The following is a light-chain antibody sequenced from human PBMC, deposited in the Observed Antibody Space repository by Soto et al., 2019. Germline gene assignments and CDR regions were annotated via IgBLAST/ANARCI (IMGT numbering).Light chain of an antibody. V-gene: IGKV3-15*01. J-gene: IGKJ1*01. CDR3: QQYNNWWT. Sequence: EIVMTQSPATLSVSPGERATLSCRASQSVSNNLAWYQKKPGQAPRLLIYGASTRATGIPARFSGSGSGTEVTLTISSLQSEDFACYYCQQYNNWWTFGQGTRVDIK. CDR1: QSVSNN. CDR2: GAS.